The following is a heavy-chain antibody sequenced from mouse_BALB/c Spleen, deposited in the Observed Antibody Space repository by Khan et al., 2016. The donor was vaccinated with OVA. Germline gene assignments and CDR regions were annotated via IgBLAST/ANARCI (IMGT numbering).Heavy chain of an antibody. Sequence: VQLQQSEAELARPGASVKMSCKASGYTFSSYTIHWIKLRPGQGLEWIGYINPSNGYTNYNQKFKDKATLTADKSSTTAYMQLSSLTSDYSAVFTCVREGAYYRNEGWFAYWGQGTLVTVSA. CDR3: VREGAYYRNEGWFAY. D-gene: IGHD2-14*01. CDR2: INPSNGYT. J-gene: IGHJ3*01. CDR1: GYTFSSYT. V-gene: IGHV1-4*01.